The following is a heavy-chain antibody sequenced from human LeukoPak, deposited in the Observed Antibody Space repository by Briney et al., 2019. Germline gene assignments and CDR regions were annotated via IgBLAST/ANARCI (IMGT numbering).Heavy chain of an antibody. CDR2: ISGSGGNV. Sequence: GGSLRLSCAASGFTFSSYGMSWVRQAPGKGLEWVSSISGSGGNVYYADSVRGRFTISRDNSKNTVYLQMNSLRAEDTATYYCARDIRNYYDSGAYGWFDPWGQGTLVPVSS. V-gene: IGHV3-23*01. CDR1: GFTFSSYG. D-gene: IGHD3-10*01. CDR3: ARDIRNYYDSGAYGWFDP. J-gene: IGHJ5*02.